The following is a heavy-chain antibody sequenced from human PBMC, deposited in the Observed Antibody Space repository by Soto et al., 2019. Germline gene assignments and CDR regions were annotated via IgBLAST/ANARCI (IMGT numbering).Heavy chain of an antibody. D-gene: IGHD5-12*01. V-gene: IGHV3-30-3*01. CDR1: GFTFSSYA. Sequence: GGSLRLSCAASGFTFSSYAMHWVRQAPGKGLEWVAVISYDGSNKYYADSVKGRFTIPRDNSKNTLYLQMNSLRAEDTAVYYCARDSWLRFTGYYYYGMDVWGQGTTVTVSS. J-gene: IGHJ6*02. CDR3: ARDSWLRFTGYYYYGMDV. CDR2: ISYDGSNK.